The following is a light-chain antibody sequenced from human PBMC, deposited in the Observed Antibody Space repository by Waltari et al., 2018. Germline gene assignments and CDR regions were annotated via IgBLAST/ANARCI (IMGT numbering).Light chain of an antibody. CDR1: SGSIASNY. Sequence: NFMLTQPHSVSESPGKTVTISCTRSSGSIASNYVQWYQQRPGSAPTTVIYEDKQRPSGVPDRFSGSIDSSSNSASLTISGLKTEDEADYYCQSYESNLETVFGTGTRVTVL. J-gene: IGLJ1*01. CDR2: EDK. V-gene: IGLV6-57*04. CDR3: QSYESNLETV.